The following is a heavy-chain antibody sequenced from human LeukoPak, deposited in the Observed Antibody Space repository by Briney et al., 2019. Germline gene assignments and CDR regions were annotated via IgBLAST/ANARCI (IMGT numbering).Heavy chain of an antibody. V-gene: IGHV4-30-2*01. CDR1: GGSISSGSYS. CDR3: ARGGPLYYYYGMDV. CDR2: IYHSGST. Sequence: SETLSLTCAVSGGSISSGSYSWSWIRQPPGKGLEWIGYIYHSGSTYYNPSLKSRVTISVDRSKNQFSLKLSSVTAADTAVYYCARGGPLYYYYGMDVWGQGTTVTVSS. J-gene: IGHJ6*02.